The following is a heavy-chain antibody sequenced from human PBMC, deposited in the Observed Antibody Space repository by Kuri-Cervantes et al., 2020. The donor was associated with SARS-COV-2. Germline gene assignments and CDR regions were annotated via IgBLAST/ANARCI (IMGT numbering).Heavy chain of an antibody. D-gene: IGHD2-15*01. CDR3: ARGPNCSGGSCYVGLLAC. J-gene: IGHJ4*02. V-gene: IGHV3-30-3*01. Sequence: GGSLRLSCAASGFNFSRTDMHWVRQAPGKGLEWVAVISYDGSNKYYADSVKGRFTISRDNSKNTLYLQTNSLRAEDTAVYYCARGPNCSGGSCYVGLLACWGQGTLVTVSS. CDR1: GFNFSRTD. CDR2: ISYDGSNK.